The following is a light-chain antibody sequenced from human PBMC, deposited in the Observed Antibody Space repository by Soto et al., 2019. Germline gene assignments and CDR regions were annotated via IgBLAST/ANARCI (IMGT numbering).Light chain of an antibody. J-gene: IGLJ2*01. CDR3: HVWNSSGDHPV. CDR1: NIASKS. Sequence: SYELTQPPSVSVAPGKTASITCGGNNIASKSVHWYQQKPGQAPVVVIYYDSDRPSGIPERFSGSNSGNTATLTISRVEAGDEADYYCHVWNSSGDHPVFGGGTKLTVL. CDR2: YDS. V-gene: IGLV3-21*04.